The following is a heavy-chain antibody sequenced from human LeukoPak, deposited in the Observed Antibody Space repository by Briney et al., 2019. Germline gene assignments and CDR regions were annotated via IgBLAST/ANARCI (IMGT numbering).Heavy chain of an antibody. V-gene: IGHV4-59*08. CDR1: GGSISSYY. D-gene: IGHD6-25*01. J-gene: IGHJ6*02. CDR2: IYYSGST. CDR3: ARSKRSYYYGMDV. Sequence: PSETLSLTCTVSGGSISSYYRSWIRQPPGKGLEWIGYIYYSGSTNYNPSLKSRVTISVDTSKNQFSLKLSSVTAADTAVYYCARSKRSYYYGMDVWGQGTTVTVSS.